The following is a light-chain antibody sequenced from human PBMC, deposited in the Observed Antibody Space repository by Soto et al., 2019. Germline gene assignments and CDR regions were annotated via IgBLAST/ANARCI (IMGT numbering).Light chain of an antibody. Sequence: EKVMTQSPSTLSVPPRERATLSCRASQSVSNNLAWYQQKPGQAPRLLIYGASTRATGIPARFSGSGSGTDFTLTISRLEPEDFAVYYCQQYSSAPSIPFGQGTRLEV. CDR1: QSVSNN. CDR3: QQYSSAPSIP. CDR2: GAS. J-gene: IGKJ5*01. V-gene: IGKV3-15*01.